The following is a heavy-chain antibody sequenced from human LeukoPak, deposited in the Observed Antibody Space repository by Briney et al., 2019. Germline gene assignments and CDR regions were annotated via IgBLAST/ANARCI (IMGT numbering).Heavy chain of an antibody. CDR2: IKQDGSEK. CDR3: ARYGSWWIVGASRSYYFDY. J-gene: IGHJ4*02. D-gene: IGHD1-26*01. Sequence: PGGSLRLSCAASGFTFSSYWMSWVRQAPGKGLEWVANIKQDGSEKYYVDSVKGRFTISRDNAKNSLYLQMNSLRAEDTAVYYCARYGSWWIVGASRSYYFDYWGQGTLVTVSS. V-gene: IGHV3-7*01. CDR1: GFTFSSYW.